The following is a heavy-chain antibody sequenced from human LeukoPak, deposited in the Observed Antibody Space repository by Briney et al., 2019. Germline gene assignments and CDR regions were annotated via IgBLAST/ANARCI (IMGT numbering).Heavy chain of an antibody. J-gene: IGHJ4*02. V-gene: IGHV4-38-2*02. CDR3: ARDSALAQAVMFDY. Sequence: GSLRLSCAASGFTFSSYWMNWVRQAPGKGLEWTGSIDHSGSTYYNPSLKSRITISVDTSKNQFSLKLSSVTAADTAVYYCARDSALAQAVMFDYWGQGTLVTVSS. CDR2: IDHSGST. D-gene: IGHD6-19*01. CDR1: GFTFSSYW.